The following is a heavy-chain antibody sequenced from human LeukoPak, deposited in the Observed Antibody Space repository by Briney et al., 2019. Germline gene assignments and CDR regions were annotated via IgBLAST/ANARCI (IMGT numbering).Heavy chain of an antibody. CDR3: ARRYSSNWYYFDY. J-gene: IGHJ4*02. CDR1: GFTFNTYG. D-gene: IGHD6-13*01. Sequence: GGSLRLSCAASGFTFNTYGMHWVRQAPGKGLEWVALISSDGSKTYYADSVQGRFTISRDNSKNTLYLQMNSLRADDTAVYYCARRYSSNWYYFDYWGQGTLVTVSS. V-gene: IGHV3-30*03. CDR2: ISSDGSKT.